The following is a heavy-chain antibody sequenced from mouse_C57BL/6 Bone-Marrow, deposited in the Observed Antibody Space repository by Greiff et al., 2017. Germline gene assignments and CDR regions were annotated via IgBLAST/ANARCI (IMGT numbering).Heavy chain of an antibody. CDR3: ATLGSTSYAMDY. J-gene: IGHJ4*01. CDR2: IYPRSGTT. D-gene: IGHD1-1*01. V-gene: IGHV1-81*01. Sequence: VQLQESGAELARPGASVKLSCKASGYTFTSYGISWVKQRTGQGLEWIGEIYPRSGTTYYNEKFKGKATLTADKSSSTAYMELRSLTSEDSAVYFCATLGSTSYAMDYWGQGTSVPVSS. CDR1: GYTFTSYG.